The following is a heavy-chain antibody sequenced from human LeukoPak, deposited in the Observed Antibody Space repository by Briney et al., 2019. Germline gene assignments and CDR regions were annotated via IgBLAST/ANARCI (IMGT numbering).Heavy chain of an antibody. V-gene: IGHV3-7*03. Sequence: GGSLRLSCAASGFTFSSYWMNWARQAPGKGLEWVASINHNGNVNYYVDSVKGRFTISRDNAKNSLYLQMSNLRAEDTAVYFCARGGGLDVWGQGTLVTVFS. D-gene: IGHD3/OR15-3a*01. CDR2: INHNGNVN. J-gene: IGHJ4*02. CDR1: GFTFSSYW. CDR3: ARGGGLDV.